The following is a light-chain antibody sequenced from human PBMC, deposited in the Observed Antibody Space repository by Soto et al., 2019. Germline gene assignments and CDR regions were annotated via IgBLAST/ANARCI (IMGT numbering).Light chain of an antibody. CDR1: QSISRW. CDR2: DAS. CDR3: QQYNGDRPWK. V-gene: IGKV1-5*01. Sequence: IHITDPPATLSASIPYRVTITFRASQSISRWLAWYQQKPGKAPKVLIWDASRLQRGVQTRFSGSGSGTEFTLTINCLQPDDFAPYYFQQYNGDRPWKFGQGTKAEIK. J-gene: IGKJ1*01.